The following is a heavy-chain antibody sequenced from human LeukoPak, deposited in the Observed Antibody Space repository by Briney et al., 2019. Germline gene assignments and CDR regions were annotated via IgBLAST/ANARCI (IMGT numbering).Heavy chain of an antibody. J-gene: IGHJ4*02. V-gene: IGHV4-59*11. CDR3: ARDSRSGLFDY. D-gene: IGHD2-15*01. CDR2: IYYSGST. CDR1: GGSISSHY. Sequence: QASETLSLTCTVSGGSISSHYWSWIRQPPGKGLEWIGYIYYSGSTNYNPSLKSRVTISVDTSINQFSLKLTSVTAADTAVYYCARDSRSGLFDYWGQGTLVTVSS.